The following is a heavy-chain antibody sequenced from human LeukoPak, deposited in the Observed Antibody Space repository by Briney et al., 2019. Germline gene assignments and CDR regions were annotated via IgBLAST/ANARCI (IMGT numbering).Heavy chain of an antibody. CDR2: IYHSGST. CDR1: GYSISSGYY. CDR3: ARGWVEATTNYFDY. V-gene: IGHV4-38-2*02. D-gene: IGHD1-26*01. J-gene: IGHJ4*02. Sequence: PSETLSLTCTVSGYSISSGYYWGWIRQPPGKGLEWIGSIYHSGSTYYNPSLKSRVTISVDTSKNQFSLKLSSVTAADTAVYYCARGWVEATTNYFDYWGQGTLVTVSS.